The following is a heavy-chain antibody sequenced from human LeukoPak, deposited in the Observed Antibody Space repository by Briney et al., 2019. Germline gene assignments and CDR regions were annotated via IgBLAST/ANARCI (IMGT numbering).Heavy chain of an antibody. V-gene: IGHV3-30-3*01. D-gene: IGHD5-12*01. J-gene: IGHJ4*02. CDR3: ASGAPVATTPFDY. CDR2: ISYDGSNK. CDR1: GFTFSSYA. Sequence: PGRSLRLSCAASGFTFSSYAMHWVRQAPGKGLEWVAVISYDGSNKYYADSVKGRFTISRDNSKNTLYLQMNSLRAEDTAVYYCASGAPVATTPFDYWGQGTLVTVSS.